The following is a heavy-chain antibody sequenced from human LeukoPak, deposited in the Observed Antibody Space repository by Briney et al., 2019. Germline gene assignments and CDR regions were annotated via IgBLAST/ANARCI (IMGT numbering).Heavy chain of an antibody. V-gene: IGHV3-48*03. CDR3: AELGITMIGGV. CDR2: ISSSGSTI. D-gene: IGHD3-10*02. CDR1: GFTFSCYE. J-gene: IGHJ6*04. Sequence: GGSLRLSCAASGFTFSCYEMNWVRQAPGKGLEWVSYISSSGSTIYYADSVKGRFTISRDNAKNSLYLQMNSLRAEDTAVYYCAELGITMIGGVWGKGTTVTVSS.